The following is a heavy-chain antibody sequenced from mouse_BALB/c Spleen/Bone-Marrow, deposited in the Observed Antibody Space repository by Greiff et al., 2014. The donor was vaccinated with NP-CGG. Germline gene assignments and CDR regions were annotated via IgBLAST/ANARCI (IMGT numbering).Heavy chain of an antibody. CDR2: IWADGST. CDR3: ARITTATGAMDY. Sequence: QVQLHQSGPGLVAPSQSLSITCTVSGFSLTNYGVHWVRQPPGKGLEWLGVIWADGSTNYNSALMSRLSISKDNSKSQVFFKMNSLQTDDTAMYYCARITTATGAMDYWGQGTSVTVSS. D-gene: IGHD1-2*01. J-gene: IGHJ4*01. CDR1: GFSLTNYG. V-gene: IGHV2-9*02.